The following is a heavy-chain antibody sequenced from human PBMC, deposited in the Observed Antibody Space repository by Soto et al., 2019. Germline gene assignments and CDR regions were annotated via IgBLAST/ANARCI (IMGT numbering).Heavy chain of an antibody. CDR3: ARVVDYYDSSGYYTHEYFQH. J-gene: IGHJ1*01. CDR1: GYTFTSYG. V-gene: IGHV1-18*01. CDR2: ISPYNGNT. D-gene: IGHD3-22*01. Sequence: ASVKVSCKASGYTFTSYGISWVRQAPGQGLEWMGWISPYNGNTNYAQKLQGRVTMTTDTSTSTAYMELRSLRSDDTAFYYCARVVDYYDSSGYYTHEYFQHWGQGTLVTVSS.